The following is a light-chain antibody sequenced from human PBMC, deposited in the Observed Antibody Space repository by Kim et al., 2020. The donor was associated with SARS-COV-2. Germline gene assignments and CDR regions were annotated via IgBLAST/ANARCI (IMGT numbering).Light chain of an antibody. V-gene: IGKV3-11*01. J-gene: IGKJ5*01. Sequence: GTLSVSPGDRATLSCRASQGVSNYLAWYKQKPGQAPRLLIYEASKRAAGIPARFSGSGSGTDFTLTISRLEPGDSAVYFCQQRGSFGQGTRLEIK. CDR2: EAS. CDR1: QGVSNY. CDR3: QQRGS.